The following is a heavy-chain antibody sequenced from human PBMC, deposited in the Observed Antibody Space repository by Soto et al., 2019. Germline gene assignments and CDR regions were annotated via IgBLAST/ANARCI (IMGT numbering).Heavy chain of an antibody. CDR2: ISAYNGNT. J-gene: IGHJ6*03. CDR1: GYTFTSYG. D-gene: IGHD4-17*01. Sequence: ASVKVSCKASGYTFTSYGISWVRQAPGQGLEWMGWISAYNGNTNYAQKLQGRVTMTTDTSTSTAYMELRSLRSDDTAVYYCARAYGEENYYYYYMDVWGKGTTVTVSS. CDR3: ARAYGEENYYYYYMDV. V-gene: IGHV1-18*01.